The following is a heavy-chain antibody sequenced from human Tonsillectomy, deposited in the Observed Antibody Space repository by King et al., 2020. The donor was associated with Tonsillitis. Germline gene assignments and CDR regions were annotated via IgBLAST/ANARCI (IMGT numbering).Heavy chain of an antibody. D-gene: IGHD3-22*01. CDR1: GTSISSSYYF. V-gene: IGHV4-39*01. Sequence: QLQESGPGLVKPSETLSLTCRVSGTSISSSYYFWCWVRQPPGKGLEWIASISYSGTTYYNPSLKSRVSISLETSKSQFSLRLSSVTATDTAVYYCTSLTRSPTKWFRDSWGQGTLVTVSS. CDR2: ISYSGTT. J-gene: IGHJ4*02. CDR3: TSLTRSPTKWFRDS.